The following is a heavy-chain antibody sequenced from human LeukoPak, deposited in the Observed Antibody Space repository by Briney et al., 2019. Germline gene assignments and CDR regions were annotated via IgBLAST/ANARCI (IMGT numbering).Heavy chain of an antibody. CDR1: GFIFSGYG. CDR3: AKDSVDYDSSGYYYAPYYYYYMDV. J-gene: IGHJ6*03. D-gene: IGHD3-22*01. Sequence: GGSLRLSCAASGFIFSGYGMHWVRQAPGKGLEWVAVILYDGGNKYYADSVRGRFTISRDNSKNTLYLQMDSLKAEDTAVYYCAKDSVDYDSSGYYYAPYYYYYMDVWGKGTTVTVSS. CDR2: ILYDGGNK. V-gene: IGHV3-33*06.